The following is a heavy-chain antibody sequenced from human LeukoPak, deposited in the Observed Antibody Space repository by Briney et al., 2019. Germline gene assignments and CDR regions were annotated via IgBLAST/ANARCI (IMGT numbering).Heavy chain of an antibody. Sequence: GGSLRLSCSAFGFTLSRYWMTWVRQAPGKGLEWVASIKEDGSEKSYVDSVKGRFTISRDNAKNSLYLQMNSLGAEDTAVYYCVRGGSYTFDPWGQGILVTVS. J-gene: IGHJ5*02. V-gene: IGHV3-7*01. CDR1: GFTLSRYW. CDR2: IKEDGSEK. D-gene: IGHD1-26*01. CDR3: VRGGSYTFDP.